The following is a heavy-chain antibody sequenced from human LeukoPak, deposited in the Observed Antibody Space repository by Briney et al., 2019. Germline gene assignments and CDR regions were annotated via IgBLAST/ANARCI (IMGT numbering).Heavy chain of an antibody. J-gene: IGHJ3*02. CDR1: GYTFTSYD. D-gene: IGHD3-22*01. CDR2: MYPDSGNT. V-gene: IGHV1-8*01. Sequence: ASVKVSCKASGYTFTSYDINWVRQATGQGLEWMGWMYPDSGNTGYAQKFQGRVTMTRNTSISTAYMELSSLRSEDTAVYYCARGSDYSDSSGTPTAAFDIWGQGTMVTVSS. CDR3: ARGSDYSDSSGTPTAAFDI.